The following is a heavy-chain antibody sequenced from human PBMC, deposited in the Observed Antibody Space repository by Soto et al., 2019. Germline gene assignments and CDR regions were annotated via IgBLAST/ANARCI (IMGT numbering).Heavy chain of an antibody. J-gene: IGHJ6*02. CDR3: ARGYCSSTSCYSYYYYYGMDV. CDR1: GGSFSGYY. Sequence: QVQLQQWGAGLLKPSETLSLTCAVYGGSFSGYYWSWIRQPPGKGLEWIGEINHSGSTNYNPSLRSRVTISVDTSKNQFSLKLRSVTAADTAVYYCARGYCSSTSCYSYYYYYGMDVWGQGTTVTVSS. V-gene: IGHV4-34*01. CDR2: INHSGST. D-gene: IGHD2-2*01.